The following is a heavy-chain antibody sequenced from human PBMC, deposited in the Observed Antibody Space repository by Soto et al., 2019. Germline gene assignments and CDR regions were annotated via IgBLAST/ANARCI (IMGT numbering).Heavy chain of an antibody. V-gene: IGHV4-59*08. J-gene: IGHJ6*02. CDR2: MYYSGRT. Sequence: QVQLQESGPGLVKPSETLSLTCSVSGGSITSHYWTWVRQPPGKGLEWIGYMYYSGRTNYNPSLKSRVTVSIDPSKHQFSLQMSSITAADTAVYYCASGVLLAPDVWGQGTTVTVSS. CDR3: ASGVLLAPDV. D-gene: IGHD1-26*01. CDR1: GGSITSHY.